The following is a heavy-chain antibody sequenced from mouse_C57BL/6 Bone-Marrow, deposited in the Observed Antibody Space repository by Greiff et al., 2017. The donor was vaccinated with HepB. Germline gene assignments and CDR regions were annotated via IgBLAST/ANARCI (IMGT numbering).Heavy chain of an antibody. J-gene: IGHJ2*01. V-gene: IGHV1-61*01. CDR1: GYTLTSYW. CDR3: ARGEVYYGRLFDY. CDR2: IYPSDSET. D-gene: IGHD2-1*01. Sequence: QVQLQQPGAGLVRPGSSVKLSCKASGYTLTSYWMDWVKQRPGQGLEWIGNIYPSDSETHYNQKFKDKATLTVDKSSSTAYMQLSSLTSEDSAVYYCARGEVYYGRLFDYWGQGTTLTVSS.